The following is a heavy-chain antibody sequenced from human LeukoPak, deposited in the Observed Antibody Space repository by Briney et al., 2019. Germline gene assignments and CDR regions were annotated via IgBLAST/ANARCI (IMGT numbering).Heavy chain of an antibody. J-gene: IGHJ4*02. CDR1: GFTVRSNY. Sequence: GGSLRLSCAASGFTVRSNYMSWVRQAPGKGLEWVAVISYDGSNKYYADSVKGRFTISRDNSKNTLYLQMNSLRAEDTAVYYCARGGNDYGGNTRFDYWGQGTLVTVSS. CDR3: ARGGNDYGGNTRFDY. V-gene: IGHV3-30*03. CDR2: ISYDGSNK. D-gene: IGHD4-23*01.